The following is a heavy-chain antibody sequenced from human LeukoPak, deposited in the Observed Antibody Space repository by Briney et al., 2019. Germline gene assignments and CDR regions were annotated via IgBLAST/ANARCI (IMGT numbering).Heavy chain of an antibody. CDR3: ARDLRGIRGVGSNWFDP. CDR1: GDSISRGGYY. V-gene: IGHV4-31*03. Sequence: SGTLSLTCTVSGDSISRGGYYWSWIRQHPGKGLEWIGYIFYSGSTYYNPSLKSRVNISVDTSKNQFSLKLNSVTAADTAVYYCARDLRGIRGVGSNWFDPWGQGTLVSVSS. J-gene: IGHJ5*02. CDR2: IFYSGST. D-gene: IGHD3-10*01.